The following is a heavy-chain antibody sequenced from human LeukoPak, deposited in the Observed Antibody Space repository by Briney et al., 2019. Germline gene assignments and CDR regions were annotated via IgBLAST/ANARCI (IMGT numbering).Heavy chain of an antibody. Sequence: SETLSLTCTVSGGSISSSSYYWGWIRQPPGKGLEWIGSIYYSGSTYYNPSLKSRVTISVDTSKNQFSLKLSSVTAADTAVYYCARSGSILEWLLSHFDPWGQGTLVTVSS. D-gene: IGHD3-3*01. CDR3: ARSGSILEWLLSHFDP. CDR1: GGSISSSSYY. J-gene: IGHJ5*02. CDR2: IYYSGST. V-gene: IGHV4-39*07.